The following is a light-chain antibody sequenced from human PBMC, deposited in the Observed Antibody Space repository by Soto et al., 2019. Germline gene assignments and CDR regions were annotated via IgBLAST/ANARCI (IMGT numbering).Light chain of an antibody. CDR1: QSVSSD. J-gene: IGKJ4*02. Sequence: EIVMTQSPATVSVSPGERATLSCRAGQSVSSDLSWFQQKPGQAPSLXXDDXSNRATGIPARLSGSGSGTDFTLTISSLEPEYFAVYYFQQRSNWPRTFGGGTKVDIK. CDR3: QQRSNWPRT. CDR2: DXS. V-gene: IGKV3-11*01.